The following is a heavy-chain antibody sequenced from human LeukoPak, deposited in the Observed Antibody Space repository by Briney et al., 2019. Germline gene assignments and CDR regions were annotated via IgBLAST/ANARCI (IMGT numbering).Heavy chain of an antibody. V-gene: IGHV3-74*01. J-gene: IGHJ4*02. CDR1: GFIFSDHW. D-gene: IGHD3-3*01. CDR2: INNDGSST. CDR3: VRERNNFWSGHHSIFDS. Sequence: GGSLRLSCAASGFIFSDHWMHWVRQAPGKGLVWLSRINNDGSSTIYADSVKGRFTFSRDNAENTLFLEMSSLRVEDTAVYYCVRERNNFWSGHHSIFDSWGQGTLVTVSS.